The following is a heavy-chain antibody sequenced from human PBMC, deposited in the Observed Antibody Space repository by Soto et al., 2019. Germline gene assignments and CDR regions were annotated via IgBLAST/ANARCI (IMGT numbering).Heavy chain of an antibody. CDR3: APHVSCSGGSCPYDAFAI. V-gene: IGHV3-23*01. Sequence: EVQVLESGGGLVQPGGSLRLSCEGSGFTVSSHAMTWIRQAPGKGPEWVSTITADGGTYYADSVKGRFAMSRDTSESTXXLQMTSLGAEDTAAYYCAPHVSCSGGSCPYDAFAIRGQGTMVTVSS. CDR2: ITADGGT. D-gene: IGHD2-15*01. J-gene: IGHJ3*02. CDR1: GFTVSSHA.